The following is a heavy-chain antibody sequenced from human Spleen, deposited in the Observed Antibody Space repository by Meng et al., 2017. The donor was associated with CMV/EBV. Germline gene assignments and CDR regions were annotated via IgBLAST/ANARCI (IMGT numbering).Heavy chain of an antibody. J-gene: IGHJ5*02. CDR3: ARTPMTTVTTRGGDWFDP. V-gene: IGHV1-2*02. CDR2: INPNSGGT. CDR1: GYTFTGYY. Sequence: ASVKVSCKASGYTFTGYYMHWVRQAPGQGLEWMGWINPNSGGTNYAQKFQGRVTMTRDTSISTAYMELSRLRSDDTAVYYCARTPMTTVTTRGGDWFDPWGQGTLVTVSS. D-gene: IGHD4-11*01.